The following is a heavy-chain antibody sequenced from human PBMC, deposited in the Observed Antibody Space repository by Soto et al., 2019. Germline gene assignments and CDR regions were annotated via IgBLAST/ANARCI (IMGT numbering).Heavy chain of an antibody. V-gene: IGHV6-1*01. CDR3: VGKQWLAEYYFDY. Sequence: SQTLSLTCAISGDSVSSNSATWNWIRRSPSRDLEWLGRTYYRSKWYNDYAVSVKSRITINPDTSKNQFSLQLNSVTPADTAVYYCVGKQWLAEYYFDYWGQGTLVTVSS. J-gene: IGHJ4*02. CDR2: TYYRSKWYN. D-gene: IGHD6-19*01. CDR1: GDSVSSNSAT.